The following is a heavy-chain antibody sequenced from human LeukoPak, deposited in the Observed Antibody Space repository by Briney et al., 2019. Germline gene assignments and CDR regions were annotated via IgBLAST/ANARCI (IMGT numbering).Heavy chain of an antibody. D-gene: IGHD3-10*01. CDR1: GYTFTSYD. CDR2: MNPNSGNT. Sequence: ASVKVSCKASGYTFTSYDINWVRQATGQGLEWMGWMNPNSGNTGYAQKFQGRVTMTRNTSISTAYMELSSLRSEDTAVYYCARSAAEVLLWFGPRGYYFDYWGQGTLVTVSS. V-gene: IGHV1-8*01. J-gene: IGHJ4*02. CDR3: ARSAAEVLLWFGPRGYYFDY.